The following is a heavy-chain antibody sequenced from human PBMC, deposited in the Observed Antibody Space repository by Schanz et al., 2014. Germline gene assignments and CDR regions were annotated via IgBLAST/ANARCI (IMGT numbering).Heavy chain of an antibody. CDR2: ISSGGNP. Sequence: EVQLLESGGGLVQLGGSLRLSCSASTFTFDHYAMSWVRQAPGKGLEWVSSISSGGNPYYANSVKGRFGISRDNSENTLYLQMSSLRVEDTAVYYCAKDPRGDKNDRAYYFDYWGQGTLVSVSS. J-gene: IGHJ4*02. CDR3: AKDPRGDKNDRAYYFDY. D-gene: IGHD3-10*01. V-gene: IGHV3-23*01. CDR1: TFTFDHYA.